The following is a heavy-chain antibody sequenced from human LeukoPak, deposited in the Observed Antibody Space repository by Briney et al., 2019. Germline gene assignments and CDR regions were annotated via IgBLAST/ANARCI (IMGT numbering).Heavy chain of an antibody. J-gene: IGHJ4*02. CDR3: AKVQSIAPCCSDY. CDR1: GFTFSRYG. CDR2: IRYDGSNK. Sequence: GGSLRLSCAASGFTFSRYGMHWVREAPGKGLEWVAFIRYDGSNKYYADSVKGRFTISRDNSKNTLYLQMNSLRAEDTAVYYCAKVQSIAPCCSDYWGQGTLVTGSS. V-gene: IGHV3-30*02. D-gene: IGHD6-6*01.